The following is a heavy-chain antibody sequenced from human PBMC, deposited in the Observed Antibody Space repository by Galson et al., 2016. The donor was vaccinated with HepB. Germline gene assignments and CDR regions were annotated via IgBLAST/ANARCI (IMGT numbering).Heavy chain of an antibody. V-gene: IGHV3-23*01. CDR2: ISGRGGAT. CDR3: AKGNGGPTPYTWFDP. D-gene: IGHD2-15*01. J-gene: IGHJ5*02. Sequence: SLRLSCAASGFTFSNFAMTWVRQSPGKGLEWVSAISGRGGATYYADSVKGRFTISRDNSKNSLNLQMNSLRAEDTALYYCAKGNGGPTPYTWFDPWGQGTLVTVSS. CDR1: GFTFSNFA.